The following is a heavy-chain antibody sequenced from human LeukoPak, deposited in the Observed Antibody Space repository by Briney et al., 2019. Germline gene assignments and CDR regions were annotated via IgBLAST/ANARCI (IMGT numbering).Heavy chain of an antibody. V-gene: IGHV1-46*01. CDR1: GYIFTTYF. J-gene: IGHJ4*02. Sequence: GASVKVSCKASGYIFTTYFMHWVRQAPGQGPEWMGIINPRGGSTDYAQKFQGRVTMTSDTSTSTVYMELKSLTSEDTAVYFCARVGTTGATADNWGQGTLVTVSS. CDR2: INPRGGST. D-gene: IGHD4-11*01. CDR3: ARVGTTGATADN.